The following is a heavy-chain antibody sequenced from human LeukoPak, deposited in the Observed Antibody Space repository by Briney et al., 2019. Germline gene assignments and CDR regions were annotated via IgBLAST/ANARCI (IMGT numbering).Heavy chain of an antibody. J-gene: IGHJ3*02. V-gene: IGHV1-46*01. CDR2: INPNDDST. Sequence: ASVKVSCKASGYTFTSYAMNWVRQAPGQGLEWMGIINPNDDSTTYIQRFQGRVTMTRDTSTTTVYMELSSLTSEDTAVYYCARGQAPNDAFDIWGQGTMVTVSS. D-gene: IGHD3-10*01. CDR3: ARGQAPNDAFDI. CDR1: GYTFTSYA.